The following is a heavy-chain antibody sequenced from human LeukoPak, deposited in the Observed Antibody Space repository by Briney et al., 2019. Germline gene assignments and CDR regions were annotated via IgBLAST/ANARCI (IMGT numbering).Heavy chain of an antibody. CDR2: IVVGSGNT. CDR3: AADRATNGEHWFDP. J-gene: IGHJ5*02. CDR1: GFTFTSSA. D-gene: IGHD3-10*01. Sequence: SVKVSCKAPGFTFTSSAMQWVRQARGQRLEWIGWIVVGSGNTNYAQKFQERVTITRDMSASTAYMELSSLRSEDTAVYYCAADRATNGEHWFDPWGQGTLVTVSS. V-gene: IGHV1-58*02.